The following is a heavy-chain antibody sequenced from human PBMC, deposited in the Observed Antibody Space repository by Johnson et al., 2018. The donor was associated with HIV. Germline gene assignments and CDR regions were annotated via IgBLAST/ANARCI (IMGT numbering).Heavy chain of an antibody. CDR3: ASSPMRYSSSSDAFDI. V-gene: IGHV3-30-3*02. CDR2: FSYVARDQ. D-gene: IGHD6-6*01. Sequence: LVASAGGVVSPRASLRPSGAAPPLTFSRLLSHWVRQAPAKGLVWVAVFSYVARDQFSSVLVLGRFTISRDNSKNTLYLQMNSLRAEDTAVYYCASSPMRYSSSSDAFDIWGQGTMVTVSS. J-gene: IGHJ3*02. CDR1: PLTFSRLL.